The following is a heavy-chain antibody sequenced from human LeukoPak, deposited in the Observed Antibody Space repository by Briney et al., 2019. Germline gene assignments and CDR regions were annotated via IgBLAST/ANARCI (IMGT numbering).Heavy chain of an antibody. Sequence: PSETLSLTCTVSGGSISSYYWNWIRQPAGKGLEWIGSIYYSGSTYYNPSLKSRVTISVDTSKNQFSLKLSSVTAADTAVYYCARDKYYYDSSGYYDLGYWGQGTLVTVSS. CDR3: ARDKYYYDSSGYYDLGY. J-gene: IGHJ4*02. CDR1: GGSISSYY. CDR2: IYYSGST. D-gene: IGHD3-22*01. V-gene: IGHV4-4*07.